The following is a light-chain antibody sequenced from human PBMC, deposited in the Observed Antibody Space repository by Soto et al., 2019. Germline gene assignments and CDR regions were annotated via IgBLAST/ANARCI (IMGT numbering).Light chain of an antibody. Sequence: PGQRVTISCSGSSSNIGSNYVYWYQQLPGTAPKLLIYSNNQRPSGVPDRFSGSKSGTSASLAISGLRSEDEADYYCAAWDDSLSGPVFGGGTQLTVL. CDR3: AAWDDSLSGPV. V-gene: IGLV1-47*02. CDR1: SSNIGSNY. CDR2: SNN. J-gene: IGLJ3*02.